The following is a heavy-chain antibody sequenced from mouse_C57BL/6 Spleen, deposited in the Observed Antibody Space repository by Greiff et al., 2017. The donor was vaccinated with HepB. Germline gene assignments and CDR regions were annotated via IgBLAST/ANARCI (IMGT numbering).Heavy chain of an antibody. CDR2: INYDGSST. V-gene: IGHV5-16*01. D-gene: IGHD2-2*01. CDR3: ARVGVTTEATFDY. CDR1: GFTFSDYY. Sequence: EVKLVESEGGLVQPGSSMKLSCTASGFTFSDYYMAWVRQVPEKGLEWVANINYDGSSTYYLDSLKSRFIISRDNAKNILYLQMSSLKSEDTATYYCARVGVTTEATFDYWGQGTTLTVSS. J-gene: IGHJ2*01.